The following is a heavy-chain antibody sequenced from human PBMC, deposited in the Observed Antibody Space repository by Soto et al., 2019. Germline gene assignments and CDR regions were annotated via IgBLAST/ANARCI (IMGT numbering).Heavy chain of an antibody. J-gene: IGHJ4*02. CDR3: ARDRRSFDWAIDY. D-gene: IGHD3-9*01. Sequence: SVKVSCKASGGTFSSYTISWVRQAPGQGLEWMGRIIPILGIANYAQKFQGRVTITADKSTSTAYMELSSLRSEDTAVYYCARDRRSFDWAIDYWGQGTLVTVSS. CDR2: IIPILGIA. V-gene: IGHV1-69*04. CDR1: GGTFSSYT.